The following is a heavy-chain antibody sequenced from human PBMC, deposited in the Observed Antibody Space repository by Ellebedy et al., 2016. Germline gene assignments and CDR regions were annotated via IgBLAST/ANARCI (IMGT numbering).Heavy chain of an antibody. J-gene: IGHJ4*02. CDR3: ARDFRSGFHDY. V-gene: IGHV3-33*01. CDR2: IYNDGTKK. D-gene: IGHD6-19*01. Sequence: GGSLRLXXAASGFTFTNYGIHWVRQAPGKGLEWAAVIYNDGTKKYYADSVKGRFTISRDDSKNTVYLQMNSLRAEDTAVYYCARDFRSGFHDYWGQGNLVTVSS. CDR1: GFTFTNYG.